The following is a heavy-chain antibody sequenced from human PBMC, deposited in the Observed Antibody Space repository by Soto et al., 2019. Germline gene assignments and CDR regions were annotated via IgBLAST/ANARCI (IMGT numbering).Heavy chain of an antibody. CDR3: AIDLWGV. V-gene: IGHV3-21*01. D-gene: IGHD3-16*01. J-gene: IGHJ6*02. Sequence: EVQLLESGGGLVQPGGSLRLSCAASGFTFSSYAMSWVRQAPGKGLEWVSSISSSSSYIYYADSVKGRFTISRDNAKNSLYLQMNSLRAEDTAVYYCAIDLWGVWGQGTTVTVSS. CDR2: ISSSSSYI. CDR1: GFTFSSYA.